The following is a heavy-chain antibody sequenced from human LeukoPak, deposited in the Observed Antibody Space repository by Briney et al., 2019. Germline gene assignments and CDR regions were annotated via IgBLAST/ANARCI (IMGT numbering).Heavy chain of an antibody. J-gene: IGHJ4*02. CDR3: AKTGSAVAGPLDY. CDR2: ISGSGGST. D-gene: IGHD6-19*01. CDR1: GFAFSSYA. V-gene: IGHV3-23*01. Sequence: GGSPRLSCAASGFAFSSYAMSWVRQAPGKGLEWVSAISGSGGSTYYADSVKGRFTISRDNSKNTLYLQMNSLRAEDTAVYYCAKTGSAVAGPLDYWGQGTLVTVSS.